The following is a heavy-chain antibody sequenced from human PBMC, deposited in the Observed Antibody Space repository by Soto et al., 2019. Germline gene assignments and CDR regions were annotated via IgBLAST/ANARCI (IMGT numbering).Heavy chain of an antibody. V-gene: IGHV4-59*01. J-gene: IGHJ4*02. CDR2: IYYSGST. D-gene: IGHD2-15*01. CDR1: GGSISSYY. Sequence: SETLSLTCTVSGGSISSYYWSWIRQPPGKGLEWIGYIYYSGSTNYNPSLKSRVTMSVDTSKNQFSLKLSSVTAADTAVYYCARGRRGGFGFESKYYSDYWGQGTLVTVSS. CDR3: ARGRRGGFGFESKYYSDY.